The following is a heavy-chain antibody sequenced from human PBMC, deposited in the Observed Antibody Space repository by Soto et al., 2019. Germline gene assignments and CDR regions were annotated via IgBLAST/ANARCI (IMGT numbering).Heavy chain of an antibody. CDR2: IYSGGAT. Sequence: EVQLVESGGGLIQPGGSLRLSCAASELSVSSNYLSWVRQAPGKGLEWVSGIYSGGATYHADFVKGRFTLSRDNSKNTLYLQMNSLRVGDTAVYYCARGSYRAFDYGGQGTLVTVSS. V-gene: IGHV3-53*01. CDR1: ELSVSSNY. CDR3: ARGSYRAFDY. D-gene: IGHD4-4*01. J-gene: IGHJ4*02.